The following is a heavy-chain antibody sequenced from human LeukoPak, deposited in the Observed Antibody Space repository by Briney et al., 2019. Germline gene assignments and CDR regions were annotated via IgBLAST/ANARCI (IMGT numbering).Heavy chain of an antibody. CDR1: GFTFDDYG. D-gene: IGHD2-2*01. V-gene: IGHV3-20*04. CDR3: ARGSSSTSVGVATKYYMDV. J-gene: IGHJ6*03. CDR2: INWNGGST. Sequence: GGSLRLSCAASGFTFDDYGMSWVRQAPGKGLEWVSGINWNGGSTGYADSVKGRFTISRDNAKNSLYLQMNSLRAEDTALYYCARGSSSTSVGVATKYYMDVWGKGTTVTVSS.